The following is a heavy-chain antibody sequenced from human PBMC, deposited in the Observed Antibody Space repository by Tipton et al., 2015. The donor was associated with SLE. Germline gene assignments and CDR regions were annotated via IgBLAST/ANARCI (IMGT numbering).Heavy chain of an antibody. D-gene: IGHD3-9*01. CDR3: ARGGYDILTGPVV. V-gene: IGHV4-39*01. Sequence: TLSLTCTVSGGSISSSSYWWAWIRQPPGKGLEWIGSFYYRGITYYNPSLKRRVTISVDTSVDTSKNQFSLKLDSVTAADTAVYYCARGGYDILTGPVVWGKGSTVTVSS. CDR2: FYYRGIT. CDR1: GGSISSSSYW. J-gene: IGHJ6*04.